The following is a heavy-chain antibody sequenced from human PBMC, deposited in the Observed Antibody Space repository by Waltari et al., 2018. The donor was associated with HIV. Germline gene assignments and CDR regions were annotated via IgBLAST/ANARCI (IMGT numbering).Heavy chain of an antibody. D-gene: IGHD3-10*01. CDR1: GLTVRRNA. CDR3: ARGIHYGMDV. Sequence: QVQLVESGGGVVQPGGSLRLSCAESGLTVRRNAMDWVRQAPGGGLEWVAFVQTDGSVENYADSVKGRFTISKDNSRNTLYLQMNTLRVEDTAVYYCARGIHYGMDVWGQGTTVTVSS. J-gene: IGHJ6*02. CDR2: VQTDGSVE. V-gene: IGHV3-30*02.